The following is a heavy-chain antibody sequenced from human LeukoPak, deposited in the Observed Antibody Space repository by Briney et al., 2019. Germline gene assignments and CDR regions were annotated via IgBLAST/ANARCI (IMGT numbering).Heavy chain of an antibody. CDR3: ARAEPNYGDYLYY. J-gene: IGHJ4*02. D-gene: IGHD4-17*01. CDR1: GGTFSSYA. V-gene: IGHV1-69*13. CDR2: IIPICGTA. Sequence: ASVKVSCKASGGTFSSYAISWVRQAPEQGLEWMGGIIPICGTANYAQKFQGRVTITADESTSTAYMELSSLRSEDTAVYYCARAEPNYGDYLYYWGQGTLVTVSS.